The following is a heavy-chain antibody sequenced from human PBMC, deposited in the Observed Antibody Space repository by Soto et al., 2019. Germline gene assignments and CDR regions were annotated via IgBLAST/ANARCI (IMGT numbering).Heavy chain of an antibody. J-gene: IGHJ6*04. CDR2: INHSGST. V-gene: IGHV4-34*01. D-gene: IGHD2-8*01. CDR3: ARASGGPFRVYSAPFDV. CDR1: GGSFRIYY. Sequence: SESMSLTCAVYGGSFRIYYWSGILQPTGKGLEWIGEINHSGSTNYNPSLKSRVTISVDTSKNQFSLKLSSVTAADTAVYYCARASGGPFRVYSAPFDVWGKGTTVTVSS.